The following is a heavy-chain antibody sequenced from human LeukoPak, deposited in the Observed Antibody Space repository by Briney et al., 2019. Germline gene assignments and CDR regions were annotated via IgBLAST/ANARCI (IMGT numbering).Heavy chain of an antibody. CDR1: GFTFSSYG. J-gene: IGHJ4*02. D-gene: IGHD3-16*01. Sequence: GRSLRLSCAASGFTFSSYGMHWVRQAPGKGLEWVAVISYDGSNKYYADSVKGRFTISRDNSKNTLYLQMNSLRAEDTAVYYCARNSRMGGVYFDYWGQGTLVTVSS. CDR3: ARNSRMGGVYFDY. V-gene: IGHV3-30*19. CDR2: ISYDGSNK.